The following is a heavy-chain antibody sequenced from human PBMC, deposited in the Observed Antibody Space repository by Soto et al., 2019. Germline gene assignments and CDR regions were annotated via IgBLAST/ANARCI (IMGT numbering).Heavy chain of an antibody. CDR3: ARSGPWSGYSGYYYYLDV. V-gene: IGHV3-21*01. CDR2: ISSSSSYI. D-gene: IGHD3-3*01. CDR1: GFTVSSYS. J-gene: IGHJ6*03. Sequence: GGSMRLSCAASGFTVSSYSMNWFRQAPGKKQEKESSISSSSSYIYYADSVKGRFTISRDNAKNSLYLQMNSLRAEDTALFYCARSGPWSGYSGYYYYLDVWGKGTTVTVSS.